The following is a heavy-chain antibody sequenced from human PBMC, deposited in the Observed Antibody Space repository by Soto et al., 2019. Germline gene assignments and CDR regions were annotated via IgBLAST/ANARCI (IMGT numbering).Heavy chain of an antibody. J-gene: IGHJ5*02. Sequence: QVQLVESGGGVVQPGRSLRLSCAASGFTFSSSGMHWVRQAPGKGLEWVAVISYDGSNKYYADSVKGRFTISRDNSKNTLYLQMNSLRAEDTAVYYCAKERSSGWYWFDPWGQGTLVTVSS. V-gene: IGHV3-30*18. CDR1: GFTFSSSG. CDR2: ISYDGSNK. CDR3: AKERSSGWYWFDP. D-gene: IGHD6-19*01.